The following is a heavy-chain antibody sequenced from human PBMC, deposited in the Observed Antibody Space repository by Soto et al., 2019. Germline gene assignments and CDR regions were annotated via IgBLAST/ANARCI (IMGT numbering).Heavy chain of an antibody. CDR3: AKTYGDYRTVYYYYGMDV. V-gene: IGHV3-33*06. Sequence: QVQLVESGGGVVQPGRSLRLSCAASGFTFSSYGMHWVRQAPGKGLEWVAVIWYDGSNKYYADSVKGRFTISRDNSKNTLYLQMNSPRAEDTAVYYCAKTYGDYRTVYYYYGMDVWGQGTTVTVSS. CDR1: GFTFSSYG. J-gene: IGHJ6*02. CDR2: IWYDGSNK. D-gene: IGHD4-17*01.